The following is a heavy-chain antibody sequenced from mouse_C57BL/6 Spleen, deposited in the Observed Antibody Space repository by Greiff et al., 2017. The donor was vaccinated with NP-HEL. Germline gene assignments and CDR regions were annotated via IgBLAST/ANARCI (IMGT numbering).Heavy chain of an antibody. Sequence: QVQLQQPGAELVKPGASVKLSCKASGYTFTSYWMHWVKQRPGRGLEWIGRIDPNSGGTKYNEKFKSKATLTVDKPSSTAYMQLSSLTSEDSAVYYCARSTVVPYGKFFFDYWGQGTTLTVSS. CDR3: ARSTVVPYGKFFFDY. J-gene: IGHJ2*01. V-gene: IGHV1-72*01. CDR2: IDPNSGGT. CDR1: GYTFTSYW. D-gene: IGHD1-1*01.